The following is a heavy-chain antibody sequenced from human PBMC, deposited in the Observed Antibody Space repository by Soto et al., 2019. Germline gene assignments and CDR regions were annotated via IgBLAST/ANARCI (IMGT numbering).Heavy chain of an antibody. CDR1: GYTFTGYY. J-gene: IGHJ6*02. D-gene: IGHD3-3*01. V-gene: IGHV1-2*04. CDR3: ARAYYDFWSGYSRDYYGMDV. CDR2: INPNSGGT. Sequence: ASVKVACKPSGYTFTGYYMHWVRQAPGQGLEWMGWINPNSGGTNYAQKFQGWVTMTRDTSISTAYMELSRLRSDDTAVYYCARAYYDFWSGYSRDYYGMDVWGQGTTVTVS.